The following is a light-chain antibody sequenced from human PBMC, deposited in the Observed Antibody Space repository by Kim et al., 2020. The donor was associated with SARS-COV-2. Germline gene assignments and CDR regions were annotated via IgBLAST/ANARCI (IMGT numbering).Light chain of an antibody. Sequence: FASVGDTVTITCRASQSVHIWLARYQQIPGKAPKLLIHQASNLQSGVPSRFSGRGSGSEFTLTINSLQSGDFATYYCQQYHTHSTFGQGTKVDIK. CDR2: QAS. CDR3: QQYHTHST. CDR1: QSVHIW. J-gene: IGKJ1*01. V-gene: IGKV1-5*03.